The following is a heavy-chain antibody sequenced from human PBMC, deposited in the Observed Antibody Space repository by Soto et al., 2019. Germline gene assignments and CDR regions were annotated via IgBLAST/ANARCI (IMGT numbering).Heavy chain of an antibody. V-gene: IGHV3-33*01. J-gene: IGHJ6*02. Sequence: QVQLVESGGGVVQPGRSLRLSCAASGFTFSSYGMHWVRQAPGKGLEWVAVIWYDGSNKYYADSVKGRFTISRDNSKNTLYLQMNSLRAEDTAVYYCARAIAVAPGDGMDVWGQGTTVTVSS. CDR2: IWYDGSNK. CDR3: ARAIAVAPGDGMDV. CDR1: GFTFSSYG. D-gene: IGHD6-19*01.